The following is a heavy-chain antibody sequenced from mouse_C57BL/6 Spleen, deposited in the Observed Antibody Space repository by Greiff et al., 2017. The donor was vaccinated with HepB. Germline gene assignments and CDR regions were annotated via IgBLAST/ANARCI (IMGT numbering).Heavy chain of an antibody. J-gene: IGHJ2*01. CDR2: IDPETGGT. Sequence: VKLMESGAELVRPGASVTLSCKASGYTFTDYEMHWVKQTPVHGLEWIGAIDPETGGTAYNQKFKGKAILTADKSSSTAYMELRSLTSEDSAVYYCTRWRYYGSSSDYWGQGTTLTVSS. CDR3: TRWRYYGSSSDY. D-gene: IGHD1-1*01. CDR1: GYTFTDYE. V-gene: IGHV1-15*01.